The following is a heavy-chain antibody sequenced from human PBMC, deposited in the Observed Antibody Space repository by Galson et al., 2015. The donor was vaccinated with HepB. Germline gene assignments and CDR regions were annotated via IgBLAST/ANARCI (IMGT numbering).Heavy chain of an antibody. J-gene: IGHJ3*02. D-gene: IGHD2-2*01. V-gene: IGHV4-39*01. CDR3: ARLYCSSTSCYWTRQMSAFDI. CDR2: IYYSGST. CDR1: GGSISSSSYY. Sequence: LSLTCTVSGGSISSSSYYWGWIRQPPGKGLEWIGSIYYSGSTYYNPSLKSRVTISVDTSKNQFSLKLSSVTAADTAVYYCARLYCSSTSCYWTRQMSAFDIWGQGTMVTVSS.